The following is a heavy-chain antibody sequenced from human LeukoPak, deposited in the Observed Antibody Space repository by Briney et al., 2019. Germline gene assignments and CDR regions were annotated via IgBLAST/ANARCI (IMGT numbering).Heavy chain of an antibody. CDR2: INPNSGGT. CDR1: GYTFTVYY. Sequence: ASVKLSHNASGYTFTVYYMHWVRQPPGQGLEWMGWINPNSGGTNYAQKFQGRVTMTRDTSISTAYMELSRLRSDDTAVYYCARGYYYDSSGYSLGMDVWGKGTTVTVSS. V-gene: IGHV1-2*02. D-gene: IGHD3-22*01. J-gene: IGHJ6*04. CDR3: ARGYYYDSSGYSLGMDV.